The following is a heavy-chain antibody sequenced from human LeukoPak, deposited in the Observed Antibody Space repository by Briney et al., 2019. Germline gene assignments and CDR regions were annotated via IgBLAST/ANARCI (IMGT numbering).Heavy chain of an antibody. CDR1: GGSISSSSYY. Sequence: TASETLSLTCTVSGGSISSSSYYWGWIRQPPGKGREWIGSIYYSGSTYYNPSLKSRVTISVDTSKNQFSLKLSSVTAADTAVYYCARRGRVDDFWSGYYTGLFDYWGQGTLVTVSS. D-gene: IGHD3-3*01. V-gene: IGHV4-39*01. CDR3: ARRGRVDDFWSGYYTGLFDY. CDR2: IYYSGST. J-gene: IGHJ4*02.